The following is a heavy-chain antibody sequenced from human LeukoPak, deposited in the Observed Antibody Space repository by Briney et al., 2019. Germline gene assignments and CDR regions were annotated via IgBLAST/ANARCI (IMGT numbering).Heavy chain of an antibody. D-gene: IGHD3-22*01. Sequence: GGSLRLSCAASGFTFSSFGMHWVRQAPGKGLEWVAVIWYDGNNKYYADSVKGRFTISRDNSKNALYLQMNSLRAEDTAVYYCARAFTSTGYYYVEYWGQGTLVTVSS. CDR3: ARAFTSTGYYYVEY. CDR2: IWYDGNNK. CDR1: GFTFSSFG. J-gene: IGHJ4*02. V-gene: IGHV3-33*01.